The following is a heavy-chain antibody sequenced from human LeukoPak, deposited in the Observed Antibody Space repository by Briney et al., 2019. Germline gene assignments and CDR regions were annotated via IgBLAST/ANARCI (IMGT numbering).Heavy chain of an antibody. J-gene: IGHJ4*02. CDR1: GFTFGDYA. Sequence: PGGSLRLSCTAFGFTFGDYAMSWFRQAPGKGLEWVGFTRSKSYGGTTEYAASVKGRFIISRDDSKNIAYLQMNSLKTEDTAAYYCTRCYGSGTPDDYWGQGTLVTVSS. CDR3: TRCYGSGTPDDY. D-gene: IGHD3-10*01. CDR2: TRSKSYGGTT. V-gene: IGHV3-49*03.